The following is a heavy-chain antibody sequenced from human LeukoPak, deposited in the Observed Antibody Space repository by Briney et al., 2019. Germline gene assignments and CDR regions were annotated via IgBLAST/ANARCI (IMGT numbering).Heavy chain of an antibody. J-gene: IGHJ4*02. CDR1: GGSITSYY. V-gene: IGHV4-59*01. Sequence: PSETLSLTCTVSGGSITSYYWSWIRQPPGKGLEWIRSIYYSGRPNYNPSLRSRVTISVDTSKNPFSLKLSSVTAADTALYYCARENGYRYDYWGQGTLVTVSS. D-gene: IGHD5-18*01. CDR2: IYYSGRP. CDR3: ARENGYRYDY.